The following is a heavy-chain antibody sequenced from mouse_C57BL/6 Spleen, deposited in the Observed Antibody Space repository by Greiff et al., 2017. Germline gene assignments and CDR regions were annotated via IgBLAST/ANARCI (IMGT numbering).Heavy chain of an antibody. D-gene: IGHD1-1*01. J-gene: IGHJ2*01. CDR1: GYTFTSYW. Sequence: VQLQQPGAELVMPGASVKLSCKASGYTFTSYWMPWVKQRPGQGLEWIGEIDPSDSYTNYNQKFKGKSTLTVDKSSSTAYMQLSSLTSEDSAVYYGARGADYYGRSPLFEYWGQGTTLTVSS. CDR3: ARGADYYGRSPLFEY. V-gene: IGHV1-69*01. CDR2: IDPSDSYT.